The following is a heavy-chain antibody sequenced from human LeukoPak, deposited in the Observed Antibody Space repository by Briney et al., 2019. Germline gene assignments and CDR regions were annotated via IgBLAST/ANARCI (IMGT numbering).Heavy chain of an antibody. D-gene: IGHD6-13*01. CDR2: IKQDGSEK. V-gene: IGHV3-7*03. J-gene: IGHJ4*02. CDR3: ARDLSGIAAAGTGGVDY. Sequence: GGSLRLSCAASGFTFSDYYMSWIRQAPGKGLEWVANIKQDGSEKYYVDSVKGRFTISRDNAKNSLYLQMNSLRAEDTAVYYCARDLSGIAAAGTGGVDYWGQGTLVTVSS. CDR1: GFTFSDYY.